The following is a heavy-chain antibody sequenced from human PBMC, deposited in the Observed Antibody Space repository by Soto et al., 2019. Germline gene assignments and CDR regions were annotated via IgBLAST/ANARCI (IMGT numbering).Heavy chain of an antibody. CDR2: INPNSGGT. V-gene: IGHV1-2*04. CDR1: GYTFTNYG. D-gene: IGHD1-26*01. Sequence: ASVKVSCKASGYTFTNYGISWVRQAPGQGLEWMGWINPNSGGTNYAQKFQGWVTMTRDTSISTAYMELSRLRSDDTAVYYCAREGTKWELLLGYWGQGTLVTVSS. CDR3: AREGTKWELLLGY. J-gene: IGHJ4*02.